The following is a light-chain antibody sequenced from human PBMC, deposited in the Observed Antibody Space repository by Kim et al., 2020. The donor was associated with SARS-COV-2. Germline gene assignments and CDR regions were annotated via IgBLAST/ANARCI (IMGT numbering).Light chain of an antibody. V-gene: IGKV3-20*01. CDR1: QSVRDNY. Sequence: SPVERATLSSRASQSVRDNYLAWYQQKFGQAPRLLIYGASSRATGIPDRFSGSGSGTDFTLTISRLEPEDFAVYYCQQYGSSLFTFGPGTKVDIK. J-gene: IGKJ3*01. CDR2: GAS. CDR3: QQYGSSLFT.